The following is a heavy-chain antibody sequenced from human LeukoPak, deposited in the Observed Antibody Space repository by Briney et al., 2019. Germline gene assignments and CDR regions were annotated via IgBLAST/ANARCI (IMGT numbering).Heavy chain of an antibody. CDR1: GGSISSYY. CDR2: VDYSGST. CDR3: AREGGTRFILDS. D-gene: IGHD3-9*01. V-gene: IGHV4-59*01. J-gene: IGHJ4*02. Sequence: PSETLSLTCTVSGGSISSYYWSWIRQPPGKALEWIGYVDYSGSTNYNPSLKSRATISVDTSKNQFFLKLSSVTAADTAVYYCAREGGTRFILDSWGQGTLVTVSS.